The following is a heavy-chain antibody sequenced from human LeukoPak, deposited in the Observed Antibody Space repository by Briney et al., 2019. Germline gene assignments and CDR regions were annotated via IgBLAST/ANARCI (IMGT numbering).Heavy chain of an antibody. CDR3: ARGSVLRHFNY. V-gene: IGHV4-39*01. D-gene: IGHD3-3*01. CDR2: IYYSGST. J-gene: IGHJ4*02. Sequence: TSETLSLTCIVSGGSISSSSYYWGWIRQPPGKGLEWTGSIYYSGSTYYNPSLKSRVTISVDTSKNQFSLKLSSVTAADTAVYYCARGSVLRHFNYWGQGTLVTVSS. CDR1: GGSISSSSYY.